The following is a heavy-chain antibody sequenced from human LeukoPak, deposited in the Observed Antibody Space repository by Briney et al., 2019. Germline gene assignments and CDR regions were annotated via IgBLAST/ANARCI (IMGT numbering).Heavy chain of an antibody. D-gene: IGHD6-6*01. CDR1: GFTFSSYA. J-gene: IGHJ4*02. V-gene: IGHV3-23*01. CDR2: ISGSGGST. Sequence: PGGSLRLSCAASGFTFSSYAMSWVRQAPGKGLEWVSAISGSGGSTYYADSVKGRFTISRDNSKSTLYLQIKSLRAEDTAVYYCAKDTQIAPRPTYFHYWGQGTLVTVSS. CDR3: AKDTQIAPRPTYFHY.